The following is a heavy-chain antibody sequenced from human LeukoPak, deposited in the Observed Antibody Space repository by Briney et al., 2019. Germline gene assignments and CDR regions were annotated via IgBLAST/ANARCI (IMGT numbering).Heavy chain of an antibody. Sequence: VAFIRYDGSNKYYADSVKGRFTISRDNSKNTLYLQMNSLRAEDTAVYYCAKRQSSSKPADYWGQGTLVTVSS. CDR3: AKRQSSSKPADY. V-gene: IGHV3-30*02. CDR2: IRYDGSNK. D-gene: IGHD6-6*01. J-gene: IGHJ4*02.